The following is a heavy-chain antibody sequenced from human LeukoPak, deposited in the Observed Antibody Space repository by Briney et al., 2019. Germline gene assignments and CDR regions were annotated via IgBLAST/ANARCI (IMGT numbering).Heavy chain of an antibody. Sequence: GGSLRLSCAASEFTFNSYWMSWVRQVPGKGLEWVANIKQDGSEFYYVDSVKGRFTISRDNAKNSLYLQMNSLRAEDTAVYYCARDKVSGATLLDYWGQGTLVTVSS. J-gene: IGHJ4*02. CDR3: ARDKVSGATLLDY. D-gene: IGHD1-26*01. CDR2: IKQDGSEF. CDR1: EFTFNSYW. V-gene: IGHV3-7*01.